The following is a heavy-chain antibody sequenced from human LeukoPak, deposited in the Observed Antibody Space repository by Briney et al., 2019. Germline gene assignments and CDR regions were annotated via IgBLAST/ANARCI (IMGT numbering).Heavy chain of an antibody. Sequence: SETLSLTCTVSGGSISSYYWSWIRQPPGKGLEWIGCIYYSGSTNYNPSLKSRVTISVDTSKKQFSLKLSSVTAADTAVYYCARRGPGAGRYFDYWGRGTLVTVSS. V-gene: IGHV4-59*01. D-gene: IGHD6-6*01. J-gene: IGHJ4*02. CDR2: IYYSGST. CDR1: GGSISSYY. CDR3: ARRGPGAGRYFDY.